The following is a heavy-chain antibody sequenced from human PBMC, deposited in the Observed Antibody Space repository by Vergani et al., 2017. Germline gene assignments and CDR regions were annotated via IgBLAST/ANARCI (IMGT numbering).Heavy chain of an antibody. CDR1: GYSFTSYW. Sequence: EVQLVQSGAEVKKPGESLKISCKGSGYSFTSYWIGWVRQMPGKGLEWMGIIYPGDSDTRYSPSFQGQGTIAADKSISTAYLQWSSLKASDTAMYYCARLISGWYGGGYYFDYWGQGTLVTVSS. V-gene: IGHV5-51*01. CDR3: ARLISGWYGGGYYFDY. J-gene: IGHJ4*02. D-gene: IGHD6-19*01. CDR2: IYPGDSDT.